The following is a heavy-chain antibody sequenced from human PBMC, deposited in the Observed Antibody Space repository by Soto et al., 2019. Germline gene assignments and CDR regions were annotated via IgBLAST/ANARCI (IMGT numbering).Heavy chain of an antibody. CDR2: ISPYNGTT. V-gene: IGHV1-18*04. Sequence: ASVKVSCKASGYTFTTYGISWVRQAPGQGLEWMGWISPYNGTTKYAEKFQGEMTMTTDTATSTAYMDLRSLRSDDTAVYYCACGGYCSGGSCYGPRYYYGMDVWGQGTTVTVSS. CDR1: GYTFTTYG. D-gene: IGHD2-15*01. J-gene: IGHJ6*02. CDR3: ACGGYCSGGSCYGPRYYYGMDV.